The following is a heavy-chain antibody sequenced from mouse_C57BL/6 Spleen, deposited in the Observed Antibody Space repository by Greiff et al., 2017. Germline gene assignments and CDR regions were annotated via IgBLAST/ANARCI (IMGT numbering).Heavy chain of an antibody. CDR2: IDPSDSYT. V-gene: IGHV1-50*01. Sequence: QVQLQQPGAELVKPGASVKLSCKASGYTFTSYWMQWVKQRPGQGLEWIGEIDPSDSYTNYNQKFKGKATLTVDTSSSTAYMQLSSLTSEDSAVYYCARSGQLRLRSCFDYWGQGTTLTVSS. D-gene: IGHD3-2*02. CDR3: ARSGQLRLRSCFDY. J-gene: IGHJ2*01. CDR1: GYTFTSYW.